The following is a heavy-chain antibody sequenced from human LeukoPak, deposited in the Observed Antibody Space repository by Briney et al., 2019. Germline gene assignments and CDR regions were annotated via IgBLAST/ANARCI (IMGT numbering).Heavy chain of an antibody. V-gene: IGHV3-21*01. Sequence: PGGSLRLSCAASGFTFSSYSMNWVRQAPGKGLEWVSSISSSSSYIYYADSVKGRFTISRDNSKNTLYLQMNSLRAEDTAVYYCAKGGTDYYYYYMDVWGKGTTVTVSS. CDR2: ISSSSSYI. CDR1: GFTFSSYS. CDR3: AKGGTDYYYYYMDV. J-gene: IGHJ6*03.